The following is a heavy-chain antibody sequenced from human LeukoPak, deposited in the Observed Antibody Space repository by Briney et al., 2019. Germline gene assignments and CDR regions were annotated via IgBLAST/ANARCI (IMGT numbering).Heavy chain of an antibody. J-gene: IGHJ4*02. V-gene: IGHV4-38-2*02. Sequence: XSLXCTVSXYSXSSXYYWGWXRXPXGKGXXXXXXIYTSGSTNYNPSLKSRVTMSVDTSKNQFSLKLSSVTAADTAVYYCARDAGYYDFWSGYYLDYWGQGTLVTVSS. CDR1: XYSXSSXYY. CDR3: ARDAGYYDFWSGYYLDY. D-gene: IGHD3-3*01. CDR2: IYTSGST.